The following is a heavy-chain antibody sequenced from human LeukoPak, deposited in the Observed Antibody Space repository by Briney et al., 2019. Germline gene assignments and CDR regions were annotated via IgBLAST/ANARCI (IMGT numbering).Heavy chain of an antibody. CDR3: AKDVVNCGSTSCYFYYYMDV. CDR1: GFTFSTYG. CDR2: LRYDGSNK. D-gene: IGHD2-2*01. V-gene: IGHV3-30*02. J-gene: IGHJ6*03. Sequence: GGSLRLSCAASGFTFSTYGMHWVRQAPGKGLEWVAFLRYDGSNKYYADSVKGRFTISRDNSENTLYLQMNSLRAEDTAVYYCAKDVVNCGSTSCYFYYYMDVWGKGTTVTVSS.